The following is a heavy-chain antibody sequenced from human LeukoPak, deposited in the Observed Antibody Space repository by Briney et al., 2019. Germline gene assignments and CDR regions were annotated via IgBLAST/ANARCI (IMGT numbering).Heavy chain of an antibody. CDR2: IRSKAYGGTT. CDR1: GFTFGDYA. CDR3: TRDGEDSSGGGSLYYFDY. D-gene: IGHD6-19*01. Sequence: PGGSLRLSCTASGFTFGDYAMSWVRQAPGKGLEWVGLIRSKAYGGTTEYAASVKGRFTISRDDSKSIAYLQMNSLKTEDTAVYYCTRDGEDSSGGGSLYYFDYWGQGTLVTVSS. V-gene: IGHV3-49*04. J-gene: IGHJ4*02.